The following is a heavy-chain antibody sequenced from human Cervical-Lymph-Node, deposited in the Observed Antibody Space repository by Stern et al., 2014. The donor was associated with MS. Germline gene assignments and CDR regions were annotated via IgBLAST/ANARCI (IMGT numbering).Heavy chain of an antibody. V-gene: IGHV1-69*01. J-gene: IGHJ2*01. CDR1: GGSFINYA. D-gene: IGHD6-19*01. Sequence: QVQLVQSGAEVKKPGSSGKVSCRPSGGSFINYAISWVRQAPGQGLEWMGGIIPIFGAPDYAQRFQARLTITADESTSTAYMELGSLTSDDTAIYYCAQGAGSYWYVGLWGRGTPITVSS. CDR2: IIPIFGAP. CDR3: AQGAGSYWYVGL.